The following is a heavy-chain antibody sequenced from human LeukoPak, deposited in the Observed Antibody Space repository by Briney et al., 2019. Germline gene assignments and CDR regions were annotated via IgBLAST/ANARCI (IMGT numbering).Heavy chain of an antibody. Sequence: SVKVSCKASGGTFSSYAISWVRQAPGQGLEWMGGIIPIFGTANYAQKFQGRVTITADESTSTAYMELSSLRSADTAVYYCASLKSGDFWSGFHYWGQGTLVTVSS. D-gene: IGHD3-3*01. CDR1: GGTFSSYA. CDR2: IIPIFGTA. CDR3: ASLKSGDFWSGFHY. J-gene: IGHJ4*02. V-gene: IGHV1-69*13.